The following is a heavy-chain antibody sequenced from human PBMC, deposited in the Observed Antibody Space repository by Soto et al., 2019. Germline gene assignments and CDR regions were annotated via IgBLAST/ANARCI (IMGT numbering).Heavy chain of an antibody. J-gene: IGHJ6*02. CDR1: GGTFSSYA. CDR2: IIPIFGTA. D-gene: IGHD6-13*01. Sequence: QVQLVQSGAEVQKPGSSVKVSCKASGGTFSSYAISWVRQAPGQGLEWMGGIIPIFGTANYAQKFQGRVMITADESTSTAYMELSSLRSEDTAVYYCARAYGIAAAGTSLYGMDVWGQGTTVTVSS. CDR3: ARAYGIAAAGTSLYGMDV. V-gene: IGHV1-69*01.